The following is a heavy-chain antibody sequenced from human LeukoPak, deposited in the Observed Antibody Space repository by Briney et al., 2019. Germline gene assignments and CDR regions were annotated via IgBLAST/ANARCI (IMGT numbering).Heavy chain of an antibody. CDR2: MNPNSGNS. D-gene: IGHD3-22*01. CDR1: GYTFSSFD. CDR3: VDPDR. J-gene: IGHJ1*01. Sequence: ASVKVSCKASGYTFSSFDISWVRQAPGQGLEWMGWMNPNSGNSGFAQKFQGRVIMTRNTSIATAYMEVTNLRFDDTAVYYCVDPDRWGQGTLVTVSS. V-gene: IGHV1-8*01.